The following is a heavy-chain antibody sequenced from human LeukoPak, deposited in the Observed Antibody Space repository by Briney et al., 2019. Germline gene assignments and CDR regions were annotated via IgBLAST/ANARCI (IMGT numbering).Heavy chain of an antibody. CDR2: IYHNGTH. J-gene: IGHJ6*02. CDR3: ATAPILRGEGGEHYKYGMDV. Sequence: SETLSLTCAVSVGSISSGNWWAWVRQSPGKGLEWIGEIYHNGTHNYNPSLKSRVTISADTFKNHFSLKLTSVTAADTAVYYCATAPILRGEGGEHYKYGMDVWGQGTTVIVSS. D-gene: IGHD2-2*02. CDR1: VGSISSGNW. V-gene: IGHV4-4*02.